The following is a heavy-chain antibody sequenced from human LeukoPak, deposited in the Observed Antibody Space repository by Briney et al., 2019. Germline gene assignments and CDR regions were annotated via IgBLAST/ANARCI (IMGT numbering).Heavy chain of an antibody. CDR2: ISSSSSYI. V-gene: IGHV3-21*01. Sequence: GGSLRLSCAASGFTFSSYSMNWVRQAPGKGLEWVSSISSSSSYIYYADSVKGRFTLSRDNAKNSLYLQMNSLRAEDTAVYYCARGYGSGSYDYYYYGMDVWGQGTTVTVSS. D-gene: IGHD3-10*01. CDR3: ARGYGSGSYDYYYYGMDV. J-gene: IGHJ6*02. CDR1: GFTFSSYS.